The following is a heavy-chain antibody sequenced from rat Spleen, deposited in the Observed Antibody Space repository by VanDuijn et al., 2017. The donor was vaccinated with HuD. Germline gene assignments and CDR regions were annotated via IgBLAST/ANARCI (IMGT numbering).Heavy chain of an antibody. V-gene: IGHV5S13*01. CDR2: ITNTGGSI. Sequence: EVQLVESGGGLVQPGRSLKLSCAASGFTFSNYDMAWVRQAPGKGLEWVASITNTGGSIYYPDSVKGRFTISRDNEQNTLDLQMDMLRSEDTATYACTRVRISPHCYFDFWGPGTMVTVSS. J-gene: IGHJ1*01. D-gene: IGHD3-1*01. CDR3: TRVRISPHCYFDF. CDR1: GFTFSNYD.